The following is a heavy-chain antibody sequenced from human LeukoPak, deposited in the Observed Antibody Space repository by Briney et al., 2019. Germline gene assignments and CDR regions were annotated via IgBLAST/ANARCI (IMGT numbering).Heavy chain of an antibody. CDR1: GGSISSYY. V-gene: IGHV3-7*01. CDR2: IKQDGSEK. CDR3: ARGDGSGSRGFDP. D-gene: IGHD3-10*01. J-gene: IGHJ5*02. Sequence: PSETLSLTCTVSGGSISSYYWSWVRQAPGKGLEWVANIKQDGSEKYYVDSVKGRFTISRDNAKNSLYLQMNSLRAEDTAVYYCARGDGSGSRGFDPWGQGTLVTVSS.